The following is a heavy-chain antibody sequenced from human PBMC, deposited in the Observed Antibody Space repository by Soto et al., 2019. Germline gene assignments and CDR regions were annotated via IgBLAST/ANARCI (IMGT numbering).Heavy chain of an antibody. V-gene: IGHV1-3*01. D-gene: IGHD3-3*01. CDR3: ARPQGLEWLFILDY. CDR1: GYTFTSYG. CDR2: INAGNGNT. Sequence: ASVKVSCKASGYTFTSYGISWVRQAPGQRLEWMGWINAGNGNTKYSQKFQGRVTITRDTSASTAYMEPSSLRSEDTAVYYCARPQGLEWLFILDYWGQGTLVTV. J-gene: IGHJ4*02.